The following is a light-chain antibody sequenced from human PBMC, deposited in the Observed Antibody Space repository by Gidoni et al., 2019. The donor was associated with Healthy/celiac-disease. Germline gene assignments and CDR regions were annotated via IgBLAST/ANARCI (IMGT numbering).Light chain of an antibody. V-gene: IGKV1-33*01. CDR2: DAS. J-gene: IGKJ4*01. Sequence: DIQMTQSPSSLSASVGDRVTITCQASQDISNYLNWYQQKPGKAPKLLIYDASNLETGVPSRFSGSGSGTDFTFTISSLQPEDIATYYCQQYDNLPWHTFGGGTKVEIK. CDR1: QDISNY. CDR3: QQYDNLPWHT.